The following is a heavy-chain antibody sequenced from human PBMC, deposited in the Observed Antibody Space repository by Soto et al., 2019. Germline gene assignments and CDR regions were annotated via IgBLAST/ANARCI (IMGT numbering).Heavy chain of an antibody. V-gene: IGHV4-30-4*01. CDR1: GVSINAGDYY. J-gene: IGHJ4*02. CDR2: IYYSGTT. CDR3: ARVYDFWSGRYLDY. D-gene: IGHD3-3*01. Sequence: QVQLQESGPGLVMPSQTLSLTCTVSGVSINAGDYYWSWVRQPPGKGLEWIGYIYYSGTTYYNPSLKSRVTLSVDRSKNQFSLRLTSVSAADTAVYDCARVYDFWSGRYLDYWGQGTLVAVSS.